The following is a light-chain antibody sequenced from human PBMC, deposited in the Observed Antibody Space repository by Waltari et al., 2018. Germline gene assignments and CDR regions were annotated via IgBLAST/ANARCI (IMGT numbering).Light chain of an antibody. J-gene: IGLJ3*02. CDR2: DIN. V-gene: IGLV2-11*01. CDR1: SSDVGANNF. Sequence: QSALTQPRSVSGSPGQSVSISCTGTSSDVGANNFVSWYPHHPDKAPKLIIYDINKKPSGVPDRVSGSKSGNTASLTISGLQAEDEADYYCCSCVGRNIYWVFGGGTKLTVL. CDR3: CSCVGRNIYWV.